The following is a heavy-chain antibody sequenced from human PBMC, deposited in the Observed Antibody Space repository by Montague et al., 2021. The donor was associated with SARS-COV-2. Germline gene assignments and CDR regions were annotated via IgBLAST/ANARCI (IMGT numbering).Heavy chain of an antibody. CDR2: IYASGGT. CDR1: GDSISSFY. CDR3: GRGVVAATPVVDY. D-gene: IGHD2-15*01. V-gene: IGHV4-4*07. Sequence: ETLSLTCTVSGDSISSFYWNWTRQPAGKGLEWIGRIYASGGTNYNPSLKSRVTMSVDASKNRFSLKLNSVTAADTAVYYCGRGVVAATPVVDYWGRGTLVTVSS. J-gene: IGHJ4*02.